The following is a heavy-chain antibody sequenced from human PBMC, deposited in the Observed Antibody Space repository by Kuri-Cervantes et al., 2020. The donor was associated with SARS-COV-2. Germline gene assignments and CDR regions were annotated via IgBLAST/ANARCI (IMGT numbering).Heavy chain of an antibody. Sequence: GESLKISCAASGFTFSTDGMHWVRQAPGKGLEWVAVICYDGSNKYYVDSVEGRFTISRDNSKNTLYLQMNRLRAEDTAVYYCARDLSPAAFDIWGQGTMVTVSS. J-gene: IGHJ3*02. CDR1: GFTFSTDG. V-gene: IGHV3-33*08. CDR2: ICYDGSNK. CDR3: ARDLSPAAFDI.